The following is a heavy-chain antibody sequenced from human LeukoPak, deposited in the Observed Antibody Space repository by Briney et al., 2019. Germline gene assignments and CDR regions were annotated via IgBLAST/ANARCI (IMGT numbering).Heavy chain of an antibody. CDR2: ISWNSGSI. CDR3: AKDSRAKQSFDY. D-gene: IGHD4-11*01. V-gene: IGHV3-9*01. Sequence: PGRSLRLSCAASGFSFDDYAMHWVRQAPGKGLEWVSGISWNSGSIGYADSVKGRFTISRDNAKNSLYLQMNSLRAEDTALYYCAKDSRAKQSFDYWGQGTLVTVSS. J-gene: IGHJ4*02. CDR1: GFSFDDYA.